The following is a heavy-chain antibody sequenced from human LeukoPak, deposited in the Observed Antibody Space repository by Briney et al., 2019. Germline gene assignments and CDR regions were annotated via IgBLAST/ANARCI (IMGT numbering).Heavy chain of an antibody. CDR3: ATGSYGTNSWFDY. V-gene: IGHV3-30*02. D-gene: IGHD2-2*01. CDR1: GFTFSSYG. Sequence: GGSLRLSCAASGFTFSSYGMHWVRQAPGKGLEWVAFIRYDGSNKYYADSVKGRFTISRDNSKNTLYLQMNSLRSEDTAVYYCATGSYGTNSWFDYWGQGTLVTVSS. CDR2: IRYDGSNK. J-gene: IGHJ4*02.